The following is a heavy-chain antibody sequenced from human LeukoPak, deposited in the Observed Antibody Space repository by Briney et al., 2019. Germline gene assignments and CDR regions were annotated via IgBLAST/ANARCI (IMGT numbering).Heavy chain of an antibody. CDR2: IYFGGRT. D-gene: IGHD2-2*01. CDR3: ASGPAGAP. J-gene: IGHJ4*02. CDR1: GGSISSINYY. Sequence: SETLSLTCTVSGGSISSINYYWVWVRQPPGKGLEWMGSIYFGGRTYYNPSLKSRVTMSVDTSKNQFSLKLSSVTAADTAVYYCASGPAGAPWGQGTLVTVSS. V-gene: IGHV4-39*01.